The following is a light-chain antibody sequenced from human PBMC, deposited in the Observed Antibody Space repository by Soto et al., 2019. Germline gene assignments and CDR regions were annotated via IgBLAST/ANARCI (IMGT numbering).Light chain of an antibody. CDR1: SSDVGGYNY. J-gene: IGLJ2*01. CDR2: EVN. V-gene: IGLV2-8*01. CDR3: SFYAGSNSVV. Sequence: QSALTQPPSASGSPGQSVTISCTGSSSDVGGYNYVSWYQHHPGKAPKLMIYEVNKRPSGVPDRFSGSKSGNTASLTVSGLQAEVEADYSCSFYAGSNSVVFGGGTQLTVL.